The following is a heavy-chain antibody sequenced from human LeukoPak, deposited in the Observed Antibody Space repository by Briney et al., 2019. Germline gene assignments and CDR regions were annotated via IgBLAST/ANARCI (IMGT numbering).Heavy chain of an antibody. J-gene: IGHJ3*01. Sequence: SETLSLTCTVSGASVDSGAFFWTWIRQSAGKGLEWMGRIYTTGSTNYNPALKSRVTIRLDTSKNQVFLSLTHVTVADTALYYCVRDSGITKDAFDLWGQGTMVTVSS. CDR3: VRDSGITKDAFDL. CDR1: GASVDSGAFF. V-gene: IGHV4-61*02. CDR2: IYTTGST. D-gene: IGHD3-10*01.